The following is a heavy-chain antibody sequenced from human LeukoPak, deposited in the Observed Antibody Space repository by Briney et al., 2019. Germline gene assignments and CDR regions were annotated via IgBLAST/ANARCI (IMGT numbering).Heavy chain of an antibody. V-gene: IGHV1-8*03. CDR2: IHPNSGDT. J-gene: IGHJ4*02. CDR1: GYTFTSYD. Sequence: GASVKVSCTASGYTFTSYDISWVRQATGQGLEWLGWIHPNSGDTGYAQKFQGRITFTRDISISTTYMEVSGLRAEDTAVYYCARGRAGFSPDSWGQGTLVTVSS. CDR3: ARGRAGFSPDS.